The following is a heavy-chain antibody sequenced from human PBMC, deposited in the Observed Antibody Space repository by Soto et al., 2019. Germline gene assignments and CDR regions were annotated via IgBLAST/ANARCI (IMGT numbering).Heavy chain of an antibody. Sequence: QVQLVQSGAEVKKPGSSVKVSCKASGGTFSSYAISWVRQAPGQGLEWMGGIIPIFGTANYAQKFQGRVTITADDSTRTDYMELSSLRSEDTAVYYCAREWASGAHIGYWGQGTLVTVSS. D-gene: IGHD2-15*01. CDR1: GGTFSSYA. CDR2: IIPIFGTA. V-gene: IGHV1-69*01. J-gene: IGHJ4*02. CDR3: AREWASGAHIGY.